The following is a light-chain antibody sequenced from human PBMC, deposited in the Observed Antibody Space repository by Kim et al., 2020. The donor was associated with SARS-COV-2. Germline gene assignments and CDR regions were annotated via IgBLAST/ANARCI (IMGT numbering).Light chain of an antibody. Sequence: LSPGERPTLSCRASRTITTYLAWYQQKPGQAPRLLIYDASNRATGIPARFSGSGSGTDFTLTISSLEPEDFAVYYCQQRDNWPITFGQGTRLEIK. CDR3: QQRDNWPIT. CDR1: RTITTY. J-gene: IGKJ5*01. V-gene: IGKV3-11*01. CDR2: DAS.